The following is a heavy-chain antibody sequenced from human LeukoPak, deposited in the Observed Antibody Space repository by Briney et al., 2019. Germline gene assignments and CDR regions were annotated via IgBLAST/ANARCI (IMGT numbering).Heavy chain of an antibody. CDR3: ARGTGYSVFDY. CDR2: INSDGTGT. D-gene: IGHD3/OR15-3a*01. CDR1: GVSFSSYW. J-gene: IGHJ4*02. Sequence: GGSLRLSCAASGVSFSSYWLNWVRQAPGKGLVWVSRINSDGTGTTYADSVKGRFTISRDNAKNTLYLQMNSLGAEDTAVYYCARGTGYSVFDYWGQGPLVTVSS. V-gene: IGHV3-74*01.